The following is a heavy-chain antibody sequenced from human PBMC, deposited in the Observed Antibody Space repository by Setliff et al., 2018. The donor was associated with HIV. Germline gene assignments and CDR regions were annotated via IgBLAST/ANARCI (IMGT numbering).Heavy chain of an antibody. Sequence: PSETLSLTCTVSGGSLSSTTYYWGWIRQPPGKGLEWIGIIDYSGNTYCNPSLKSRITISVDTSKNQFSLKLSSVTAADTAVYYCERSGPVWFGEPPYYFDSWGLGTLVTVSS. D-gene: IGHD3-10*01. CDR2: IDYSGNT. CDR1: GGSLSSTTYY. J-gene: IGHJ4*02. CDR3: ERSGPVWFGEPPYYFDS. V-gene: IGHV4-39*07.